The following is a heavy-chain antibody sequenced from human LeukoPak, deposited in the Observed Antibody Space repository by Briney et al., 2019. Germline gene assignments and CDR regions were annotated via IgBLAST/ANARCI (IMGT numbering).Heavy chain of an antibody. V-gene: IGHV4-34*01. Sequence: SETLSLTCAVYGGSFSGYYWSWIRQPPGKGLEWIGEINHSGSTNYNPSLKSRVTISVDTSKNQFSLKLSSVTAADTAVYYCARTLGGVLYCYFYMDVWGKGTTVTISS. D-gene: IGHD3-16*01. CDR2: INHSGST. J-gene: IGHJ6*03. CDR3: ARTLGGVLYCYFYMDV. CDR1: GGSFSGYY.